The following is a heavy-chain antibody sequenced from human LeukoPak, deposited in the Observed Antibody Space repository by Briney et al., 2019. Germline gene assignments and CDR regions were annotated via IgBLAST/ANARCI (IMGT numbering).Heavy chain of an antibody. CDR2: IYYSGST. CDR1: GGSISSGGYY. V-gene: IGHV4-61*08. D-gene: IGHD6-13*01. CDR3: ARQGVSSSWSPYFYGMDV. Sequence: PSETLSLTCTVSGGSISSGGYYWSWIRQHPGKGLEWIGYIYYSGSTNYNPSLKSRVTTSVDTSKNQFSLKLSSVTAADTAVYYCARQGVSSSWSPYFYGMDVWGQGTTVTVSS. J-gene: IGHJ6*02.